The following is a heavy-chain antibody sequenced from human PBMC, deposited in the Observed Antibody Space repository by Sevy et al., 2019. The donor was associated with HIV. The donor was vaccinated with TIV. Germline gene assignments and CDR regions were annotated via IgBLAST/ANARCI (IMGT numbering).Heavy chain of an antibody. D-gene: IGHD2-15*01. J-gene: IGHJ5*02. Sequence: SETLSLTCTVSGGSISSSSYYWGWIRQPPGKGLEWIGSIYYSGSNYYNPSLKSRVTISVDTSKNQFSLKLSSVTAADTAVYYCARQNIVVVVAATYNWSDPWGQGTLVTVSS. CDR1: GGSISSSSYY. CDR3: ARQNIVVVVAATYNWSDP. V-gene: IGHV4-39*01. CDR2: IYYSGSN.